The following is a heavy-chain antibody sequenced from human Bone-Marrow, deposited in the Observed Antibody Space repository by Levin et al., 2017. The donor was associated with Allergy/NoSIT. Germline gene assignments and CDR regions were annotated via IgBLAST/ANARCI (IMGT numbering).Heavy chain of an antibody. J-gene: IGHJ2*01. D-gene: IGHD4-17*01. CDR2: ISGSGGST. Sequence: GESLKISCAASGFTFSSYAMSWVRQAPGKGLEWVSAISGSGGSTYYADSVKGRFTISRDNSKNTLYLQMNSLRAEDTAVYYCVKVATVTIDLGYFDLWGRGTLVTVSS. CDR3: VKVATVTIDLGYFDL. CDR1: GFTFSSYA. V-gene: IGHV3-23*01.